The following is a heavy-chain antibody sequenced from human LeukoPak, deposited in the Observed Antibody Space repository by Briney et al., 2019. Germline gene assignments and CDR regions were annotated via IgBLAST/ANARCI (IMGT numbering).Heavy chain of an antibody. D-gene: IGHD3-10*02. V-gene: IGHV3-13*01. J-gene: IGHJ4*02. CDR2: IGTAGDT. CDR3: ARDVRSGGFDY. CDR1: GFTFSSYD. Sequence: GGSLRLSCAASGFTFSSYDMHWVRQATGKGLEWVSAIGTAGDTYYPGSVKGRFTISRENAKNSLYLQMNSLRAGDTAVYYCARDVRSGGFDYWGQGTLVTVSS.